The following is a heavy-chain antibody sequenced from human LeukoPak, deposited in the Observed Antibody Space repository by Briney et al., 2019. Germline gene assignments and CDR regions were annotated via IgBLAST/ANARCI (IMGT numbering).Heavy chain of an antibody. CDR3: ARGGSGSYPDY. CDR1: GFTFSSYW. D-gene: IGHD1-26*01. V-gene: IGHV3-7*03. Sequence: GGSLRLSCAASGFTFSSYWMSWVRQAPGKGLEWVANIKQDGSEKYHVDSVKGRFTISRDNAKNSLYLQMNSLRVEDTALYYCARGGSGSYPDYWGQGTLVTVSS. CDR2: IKQDGSEK. J-gene: IGHJ4*02.